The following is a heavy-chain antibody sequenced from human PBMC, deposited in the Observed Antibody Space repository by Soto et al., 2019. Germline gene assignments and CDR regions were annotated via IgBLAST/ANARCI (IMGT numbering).Heavy chain of an antibody. Sequence: GGSLRLSCAASGFTFSNYAMSWVRQAPGKGLEWVSDIGGCGSTIYYADSVKGRFTISRDKAKNSVYLQMNSLRADDTAVYYCARGALTTAPYYYYYGMDVWGQGTTVTVSS. D-gene: IGHD4-4*01. J-gene: IGHJ6*02. CDR3: ARGALTTAPYYYYYGMDV. V-gene: IGHV3-48*01. CDR1: GFTFSNYA. CDR2: IGGCGSTI.